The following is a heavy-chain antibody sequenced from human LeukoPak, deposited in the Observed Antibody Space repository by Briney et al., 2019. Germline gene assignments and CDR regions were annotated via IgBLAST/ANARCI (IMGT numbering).Heavy chain of an antibody. CDR3: ARASTGVPHFDY. CDR1: GYILSSNSAA. CDR2: TCYKSKLYN. V-gene: IGHV6-1*01. J-gene: IGHJ4*02. D-gene: IGHD4-23*01. Sequence: SHTLSLTCALSGYILSSNSAAWHWIRKSPSRGLEGLVRTCYKSKLYNDYEVSVNSRITNNPDKSEYTFYLKLSAVTAADTAVYYCARASTGVPHFDYWGQGTLVTVSS.